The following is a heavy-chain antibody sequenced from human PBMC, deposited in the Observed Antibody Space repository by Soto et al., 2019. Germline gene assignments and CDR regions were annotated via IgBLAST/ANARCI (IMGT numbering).Heavy chain of an antibody. J-gene: IGHJ6*02. D-gene: IGHD2-8*01. Sequence: VASVKVSCKASGYSFTDYHIHWVRQAPGQGLEWLGRINPKSGGTSTAQKFQGWVTMTRDRSISTVYMELTRLRSDDTAVYFCARGHSTDCSNGVCSFFYNHEMDVWGQGTTGTVS. CDR1: GYSFTDYH. V-gene: IGHV1-2*04. CDR2: INPKSGGT. CDR3: ARGHSTDCSNGVCSFFYNHEMDV.